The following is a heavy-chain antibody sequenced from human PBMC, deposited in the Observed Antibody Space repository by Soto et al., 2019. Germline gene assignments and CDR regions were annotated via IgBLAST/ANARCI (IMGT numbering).Heavy chain of an antibody. CDR2: ISPSGTT. Sequence: SETQSLTCSLYSGSLSGYYWSWIRQPPGKGVEWIGEISPSGTTNYSPSLKSRVSISVDTSKNQFSLNLTSLTAADTAVYYCARAPKVSGSAQTRPDFWGQGSLVTVSS. V-gene: IGHV4-34*01. D-gene: IGHD6-6*01. CDR1: SGSLSGYY. J-gene: IGHJ4*02. CDR3: ARAPKVSGSAQTRPDF.